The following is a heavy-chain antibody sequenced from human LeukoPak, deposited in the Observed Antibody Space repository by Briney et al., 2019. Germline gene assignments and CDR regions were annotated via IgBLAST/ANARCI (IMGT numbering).Heavy chain of an antibody. D-gene: IGHD6-19*01. CDR1: GFTLDDYG. V-gene: IGHV3-20*04. CDR2: ISRNGGST. J-gene: IGHJ4*02. CDR3: AKGYSSGWYN. Sequence: GGSLRLSCAASGFTLDDYGMSWVRQAPGKGLEWVSGISRNGGSTGNADSVKGRFTISRDNAKNSLYLQMNSLRAEDTAVYYCAKGYSSGWYNWGQGTLVTVSS.